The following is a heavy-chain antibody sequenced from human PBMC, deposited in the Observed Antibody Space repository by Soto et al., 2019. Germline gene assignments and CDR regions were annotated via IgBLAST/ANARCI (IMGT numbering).Heavy chain of an antibody. CDR1: GYTFTIFY. CDR3: AKPKIARNYYSGMEV. V-gene: IGHV1-46*01. J-gene: IGHJ6*02. CDR2: INSSGTTT. Sequence: ASVXVSCKSSGYTFTIFYMHWVRQAPGQGLEWMGIINSSGTTTDYAQKFQGRVTMTRDTSTSTYYMELSSLTSEDTAVYYCAKPKIARNYYSGMEVWGQGTAVTVSS.